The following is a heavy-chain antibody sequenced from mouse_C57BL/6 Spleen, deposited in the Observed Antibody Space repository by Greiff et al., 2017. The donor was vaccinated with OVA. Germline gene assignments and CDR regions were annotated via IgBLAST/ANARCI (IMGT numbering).Heavy chain of an antibody. J-gene: IGHJ3*01. V-gene: IGHV1-5*01. CDR3: TAYSNYAWFAY. CDR2: IYPGNSDT. CDR1: GYTFTSYW. D-gene: IGHD2-5*01. Sequence: EVQLQQSGTVLARPGASVKMSCKTSGYTFTSYWMHWVKQRPGPGLEWIGAIYPGNSDTSYNQKFKGKAKLTAVTSASTAYMELSSLTNEDSAVYYCTAYSNYAWFAYWGQGTLVTVSA.